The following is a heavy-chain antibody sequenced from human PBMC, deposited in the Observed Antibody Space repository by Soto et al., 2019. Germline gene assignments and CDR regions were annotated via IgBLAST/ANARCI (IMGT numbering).Heavy chain of an antibody. J-gene: IGHJ6*02. CDR2: IYPGDSDT. CDR1: GYSFTSYW. V-gene: IGHV5-51*01. Sequence: GESLKISCKGSGYSFTSYWIGWVRQMPGKGLEWMGIIYPGDSDTRYSPSFQGQVTISADKSISTAYLQWSSLKASDTAMYYCARSPCGGTTSYYYYGLDVWDQGTRVTVSS. CDR3: ARSPCGGTTSYYYYGLDV. D-gene: IGHD2-15*01.